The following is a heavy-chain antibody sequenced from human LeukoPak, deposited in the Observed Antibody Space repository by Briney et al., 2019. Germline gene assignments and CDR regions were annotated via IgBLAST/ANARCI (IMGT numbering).Heavy chain of an antibody. CDR3: ARGSSSDWPLEY. CDR1: GYTFTSYA. V-gene: IGHV1-3*01. CDR2: INAGNGNT. J-gene: IGHJ4*02. D-gene: IGHD6-19*01. Sequence: ASVKVSCKASGYTFTSYAMHWVRQAPGQRLEWMGWINAGNGNTKYSRKFQGRVTITRDTSASTAYMELSTLRSEDTAVYYCARGSSSDWPLEYWGRGILVTVSS.